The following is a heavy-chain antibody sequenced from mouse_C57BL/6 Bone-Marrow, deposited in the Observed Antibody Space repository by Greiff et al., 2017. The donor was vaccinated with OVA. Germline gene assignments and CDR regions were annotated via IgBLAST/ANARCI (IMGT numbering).Heavy chain of an antibody. D-gene: IGHD1-1*01. CDR2: IDPNSGGT. CDR3: ARECITTVVADWYFYV. Sequence: QVQLQQPGAELVKPGASVKLSCKASGYTFTSYWMHWVKQRPGRGLEWIGRIDPNSGGTKYNEKFKSKATLTVDKPSSTAYMQLSSLTSEDSAVYYCARECITTVVADWYFYVWGTGTTVTVSS. J-gene: IGHJ1*03. CDR1: GYTFTSYW. V-gene: IGHV1-72*01.